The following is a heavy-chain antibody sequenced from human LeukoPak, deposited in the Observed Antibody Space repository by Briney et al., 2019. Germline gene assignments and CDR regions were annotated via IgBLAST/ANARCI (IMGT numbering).Heavy chain of an antibody. CDR2: ISGSGADT. CDR1: GFTFSSYA. V-gene: IGHV3-23*01. J-gene: IGHJ4*02. D-gene: IGHD3-16*01. Sequence: PGGSLRLSCAASGFTFSSYAMSWVRQAPGMGLEWVSTISGSGADTYHADSVKGWFIISRDSSKSTLYLQMNSLRAEDTAVYYCAKDAFGAGGFDYWGQGSLVTVSS. CDR3: AKDAFGAGGFDY.